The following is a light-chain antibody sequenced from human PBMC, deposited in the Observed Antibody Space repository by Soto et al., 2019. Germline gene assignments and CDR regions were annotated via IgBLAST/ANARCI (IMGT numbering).Light chain of an antibody. V-gene: IGLV2-23*02. CDR1: SSDVGSYNL. Sequence: QSVQTQPASVSGSPGQSITISCTGTSSDVGSYNLVSWYQQHPGKAPKLMIYEVSKRPSGVSNRFSGSKSGNTASLTISGLQAEDEADYYCCSYAGSSTFYGFGTGTKVTVL. J-gene: IGLJ1*01. CDR2: EVS. CDR3: CSYAGSSTFYG.